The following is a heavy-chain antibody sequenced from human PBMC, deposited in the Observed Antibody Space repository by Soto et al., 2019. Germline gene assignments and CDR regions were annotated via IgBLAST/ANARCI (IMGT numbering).Heavy chain of an antibody. D-gene: IGHD1-1*01. Sequence: PSETLSLTCTVSVAALSSGGYLYPWVRQPPGKGLEWLGYIYYSGGTNYNPSLKSRVTIALDKSKSQFSLRVIFVTAADTAVYYCTRKRTDDKYVDAGGQGTPVTVSS. V-gene: IGHV4-61*08. J-gene: IGHJ4*02. CDR1: VAALSSGGYL. CDR2: IYYSGGT. CDR3: TRKRTDDKYVDA.